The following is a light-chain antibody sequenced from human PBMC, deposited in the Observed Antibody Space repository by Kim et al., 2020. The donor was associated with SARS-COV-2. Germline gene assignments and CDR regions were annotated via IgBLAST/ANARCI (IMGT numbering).Light chain of an antibody. J-gene: IGLJ2*01. V-gene: IGLV3-1*01. CDR2: QDS. CDR1: KLWDKY. CDR3: QAWDSSTVV. Sequence: VSPGQTASFTCSGDKLWDKYACWYQQKPGQSPVLVIYQDSKRPSGIPERFSGSNSGNTATLTISGTQAMDEADYYCQAWDSSTVVFGGGTQLTVL.